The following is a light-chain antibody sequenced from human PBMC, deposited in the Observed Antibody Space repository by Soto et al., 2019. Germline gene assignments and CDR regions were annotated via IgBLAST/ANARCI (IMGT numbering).Light chain of an antibody. CDR1: SSDIGAYNY. CDR2: EVT. Sequence: QSVLTQAASVSGSPGQSITISCTGTSSDIGAYNYVSWYQQHPGKAPKLMIYEVTNRPSGISNRFSGSRSGNTASLSISGLQAEDEADYYCSSYSSAIAFVFGTGTKLTVL. CDR3: SSYSSAIAFV. J-gene: IGLJ1*01. V-gene: IGLV2-14*01.